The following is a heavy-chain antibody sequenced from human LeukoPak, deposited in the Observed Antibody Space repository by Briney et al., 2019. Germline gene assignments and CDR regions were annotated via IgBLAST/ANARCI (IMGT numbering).Heavy chain of an antibody. Sequence: GGSLRLSCAASGFTFSSYGMHWVRQAPGKGLEWVAVISYDGSNKYYADSVKGRFTISRDNSKNTLYLQMNSLRAEDTAVYYCAKDLQQLHYYYYYMDVWGKGTTVTVSS. J-gene: IGHJ6*03. D-gene: IGHD6-13*01. CDR3: AKDLQQLHYYYYYMDV. V-gene: IGHV3-30*18. CDR2: ISYDGSNK. CDR1: GFTFSSYG.